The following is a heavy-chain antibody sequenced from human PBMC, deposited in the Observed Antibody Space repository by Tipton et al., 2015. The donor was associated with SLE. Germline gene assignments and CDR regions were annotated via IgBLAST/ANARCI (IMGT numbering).Heavy chain of an antibody. D-gene: IGHD6-19*01. J-gene: IGHJ4*02. V-gene: IGHV4-59*12. CDR1: GDSFTYYH. CDR3: ARGISSGWWNY. Sequence: TLSLTCTVSGDSFTYYHWSWIRQSPGKGLEWIGNIYYVGSTNYNPSFKGRVTISVATSKNQFSLKLSSVTVADTAVYYCARGISSGWWNYWGQGNLVTVSS. CDR2: IYYVGST.